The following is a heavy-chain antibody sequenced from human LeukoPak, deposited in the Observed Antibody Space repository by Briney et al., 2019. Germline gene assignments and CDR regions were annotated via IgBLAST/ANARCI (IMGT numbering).Heavy chain of an antibody. D-gene: IGHD1-14*01. V-gene: IGHV4-39*01. CDR3: ARPLANRHMAV. Sequence: SETLSLTCTVSGGSISSSSYYWGWIRQPPGKGLEWIGSIYYSGSTYYNPSLKSRVTISVDTSKNQFSLKLSSVTAADTAVYYCARPLANRHMAVWGKGTTVTVSS. CDR2: IYYSGST. J-gene: IGHJ6*04. CDR1: GGSISSSSYY.